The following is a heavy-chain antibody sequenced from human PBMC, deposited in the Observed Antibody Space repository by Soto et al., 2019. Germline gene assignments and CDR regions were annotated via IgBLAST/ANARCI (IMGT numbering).Heavy chain of an antibody. CDR2: IGGGGDDK. D-gene: IGHD3-10*01. CDR1: GFTFSDYA. Sequence: DVQLLESGGGLVQPGGSLRLSCAASGFTFSDYAMTWVRQAPGKGLEWVSGIGGGGDDKYYADSVKGRFTISRDNSKNTLYPQMNSLRAEDTDVYYCAKDEVPYNGQWDWFDPWGQGNLVHVSS. V-gene: IGHV3-23*01. CDR3: AKDEVPYNGQWDWFDP. J-gene: IGHJ5*02.